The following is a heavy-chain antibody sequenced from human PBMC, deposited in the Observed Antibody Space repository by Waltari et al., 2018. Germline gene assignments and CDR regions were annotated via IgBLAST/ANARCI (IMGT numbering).Heavy chain of an antibody. D-gene: IGHD3-10*01. J-gene: IGHJ4*02. CDR1: GFTFNTYG. CDR2: INPDGSQK. CDR3: TTLARGESGDY. V-gene: IGHV3-7*01. Sequence: EVQLVESGGGLVQPGGSLRLSCAASGFTFNTYGMKWIRQAPGKWLEWVANINPDGSQKFYVDSVKGRFTVSRDNAQNSLYLQMNNLRAEDTAVYYCTTLARGESGDYWGQGTLVTVSS.